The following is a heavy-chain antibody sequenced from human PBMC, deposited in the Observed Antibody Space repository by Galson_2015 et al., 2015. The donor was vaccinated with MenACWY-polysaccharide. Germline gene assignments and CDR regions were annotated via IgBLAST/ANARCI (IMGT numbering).Heavy chain of an antibody. D-gene: IGHD6-19*01. CDR2: INYSGST. Sequence: SETLSLTCTVSGDSISSYYWNWIRQPPGKGLEWVGYINYSGSTNHNPSLKSRVTMSVDTSKNRFSLNLTSVTDADTAVYYCARAIAVAGQRRDFDLWGRGTLVTVSS. J-gene: IGHJ2*01. V-gene: IGHV4-59*01. CDR1: GDSISSYY. CDR3: ARAIAVAGQRRDFDL.